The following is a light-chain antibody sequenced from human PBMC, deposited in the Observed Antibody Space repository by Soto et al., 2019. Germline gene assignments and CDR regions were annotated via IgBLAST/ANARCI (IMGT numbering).Light chain of an antibody. CDR2: DTS. CDR1: QSLANSF. CDR3: QQYGTSEII. J-gene: IGKJ5*01. Sequence: EFVLTQSPGTLSVSPGERATLACMSSQSLANSFIAWYQQKPGQAPRLLIYDTSSRASGIPDRFSGSGSGTGFTLTISRLETEDFAVFYCQQYGTSEIIFGQGTRLEIK. V-gene: IGKV3-20*01.